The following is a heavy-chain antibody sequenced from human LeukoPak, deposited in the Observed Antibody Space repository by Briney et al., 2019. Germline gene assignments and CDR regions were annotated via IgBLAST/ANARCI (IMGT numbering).Heavy chain of an antibody. CDR2: MYYSGST. CDR3: ASQQRNIRPSGSGYIAYAQKIDS. V-gene: IGHV4-39*01. J-gene: IGHJ4*02. D-gene: IGHD5-12*01. Sequence: PSETLSLTCSVSGGSIATRNYYWGWLRPPPGEGLEWMASMYYSGSTSYNPSLNNRVTISVDTSKNQFSVKLRSVTAADTAVYYCASQQRNIRPSGSGYIAYAQKIDSWGQGTLVTVSS. CDR1: GGSIATRNYY.